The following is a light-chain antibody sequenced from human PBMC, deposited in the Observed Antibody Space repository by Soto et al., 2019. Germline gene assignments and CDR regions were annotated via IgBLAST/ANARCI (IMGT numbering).Light chain of an antibody. CDR3: CSYAGGVI. Sequence: QSVLTQPASVSGSPGQSITISCTGTSSDVGSYNLASWYQQHPGKAPKLMIYEGTKRPSGVSNRFSGSKSGNTASLTISGLQAEDEADYYCCSYAGGVIFGGGTKLTVL. CDR1: SSDVGSYNL. V-gene: IGLV2-23*01. J-gene: IGLJ2*01. CDR2: EGT.